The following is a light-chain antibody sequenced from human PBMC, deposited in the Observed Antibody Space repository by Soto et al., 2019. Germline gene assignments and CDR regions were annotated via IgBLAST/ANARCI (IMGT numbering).Light chain of an antibody. CDR3: QQYNGFPYT. J-gene: IGKJ2*01. V-gene: IGKV1-5*03. CDR1: QSIHTT. CDR2: EAS. Sequence: DIQMTQSPSTLSASVGDRVTITCRASQSIHTTVAWCQQKPGRAPKLLIYEASNLESGVPSRFSGSGSGTEFTLSISNLQSDDLATYYCQQYNGFPYTFGQGTKLEIK.